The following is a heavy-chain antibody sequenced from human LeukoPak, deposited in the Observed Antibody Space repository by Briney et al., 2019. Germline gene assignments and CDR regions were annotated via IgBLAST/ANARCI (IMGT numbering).Heavy chain of an antibody. CDR2: ISSSSSYI. J-gene: IGHJ5*02. CDR1: GFTFSTYV. V-gene: IGHV3-21*01. Sequence: PGGSLRLSCAASGFTFSTYVMSWVRQAPGKGLEWVSSISSSSSYIYYADSVKGRFTISRDNAKNSLYLQMNSLRAEDTAVYYCARQGVTTSSWFDPWGQGTLVTVSS. CDR3: ARQGVTTSSWFDP. D-gene: IGHD4-11*01.